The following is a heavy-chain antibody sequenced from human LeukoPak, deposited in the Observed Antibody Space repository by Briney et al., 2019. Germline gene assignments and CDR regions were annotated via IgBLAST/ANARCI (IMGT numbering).Heavy chain of an antibody. CDR1: GGSISSGDYY. D-gene: IGHD2-15*01. CDR3: AASEEGYCSGGSCYNWFDP. CDR2: IYYSGST. J-gene: IGHJ5*02. V-gene: IGHV4-30-4*02. Sequence: PSETLSLTCTVSGGSISSGDYYWSWIRQPPGKGLKWIGYIYYSGSTYYNPSLKSRVTISVDTSKNQFSLKLSSVTAADTAVYYCAASEEGYCSGGSCYNWFDPWGQGTLVTVSS.